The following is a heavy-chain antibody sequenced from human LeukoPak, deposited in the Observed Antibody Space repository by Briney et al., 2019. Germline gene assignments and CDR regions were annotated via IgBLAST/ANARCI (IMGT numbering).Heavy chain of an antibody. V-gene: IGHV3-53*01. CDR1: GFTVSSNY. Sequence: GGSLRLSCAASGFTVSSNYMSWVRQAPGKGLEWVSVIYSGGSTYYADSVKGRFTISRDNSKNTLYLQMNSLRAEDTAVYYCARVLAGYVLYAFDIWGQGTMVTVSS. J-gene: IGHJ3*02. CDR3: ARVLAGYVLYAFDI. CDR2: IYSGGST. D-gene: IGHD3-3*02.